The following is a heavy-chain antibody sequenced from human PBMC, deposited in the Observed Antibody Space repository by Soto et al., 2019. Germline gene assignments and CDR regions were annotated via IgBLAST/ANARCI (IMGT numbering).Heavy chain of an antibody. CDR1: GYTFSSFG. V-gene: IGHV1-18*01. D-gene: IGHD1-1*01. CDR2: IYIDDT. Sequence: QIQLVQSEAEVKKPGASVKVSCKASGYTFSSFGFSWMRQAPGQGLEWMGWIYIDDTKYAQNFQGRVTMTTDTSTSTVYMELRSLRSDDTAVYSCARDRDWNLDFWGQGTPVTVSS. CDR3: ARDRDWNLDF. J-gene: IGHJ4*02.